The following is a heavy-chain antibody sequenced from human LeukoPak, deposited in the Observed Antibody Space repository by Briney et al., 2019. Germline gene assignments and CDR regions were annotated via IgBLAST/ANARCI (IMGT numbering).Heavy chain of an antibody. CDR3: ARGQFIDY. D-gene: IGHD5-24*01. CDR1: GLTFSTYT. Sequence: AGSRRLSCAASGLTFSTYTMSWVRQAPGKGLEWVSSIISTSSYIYYADSVKGRFTISRDNAKNSLYLQMNVLRAEDTAVYYCARGQFIDYWGQGTLVTASS. J-gene: IGHJ4*02. CDR2: IISTSSYI. V-gene: IGHV3-21*01.